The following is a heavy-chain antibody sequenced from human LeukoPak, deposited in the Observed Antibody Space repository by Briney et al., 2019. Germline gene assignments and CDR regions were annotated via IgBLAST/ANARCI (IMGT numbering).Heavy chain of an antibody. Sequence: SETLSLTCAVYGGSFSGYYWSWIRQPPGKGLEWIGEINHSGSTNYNPSLKSRVTISVDTSKNQFSLKLSSVTAADTAVYYCAGGQYYYGSGSYYRSDFDYWGQGTLVTVSS. CDR3: AGGQYYYGSGSYYRSDFDY. CDR1: GGSFSGYY. CDR2: INHSGST. V-gene: IGHV4-34*01. J-gene: IGHJ4*02. D-gene: IGHD3-10*01.